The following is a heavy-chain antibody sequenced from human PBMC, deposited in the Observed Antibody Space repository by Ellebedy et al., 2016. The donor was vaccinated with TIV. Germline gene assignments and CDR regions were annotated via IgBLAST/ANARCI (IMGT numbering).Heavy chain of an antibody. CDR1: GYTLTELS. J-gene: IGHJ6*02. CDR3: ASSSLVAVAGIDYYYGMDV. CDR2: INPSGGST. D-gene: IGHD6-19*01. Sequence: ASVKVSCXVSGYTLTELSMHWVRQAPGQGLEWMGIINPSGGSTSYAQKFQGRVTMTRDTSTSTVYMELSSLRSEDTAVYYCASSSLVAVAGIDYYYGMDVWGQGTTVTVSS. V-gene: IGHV1-46*01.